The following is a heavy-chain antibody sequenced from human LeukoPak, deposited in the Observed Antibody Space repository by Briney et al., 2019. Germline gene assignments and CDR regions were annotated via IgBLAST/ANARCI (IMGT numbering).Heavy chain of an antibody. V-gene: IGHV4-34*01. CDR1: GGTFSGYY. CDR3: ARVSPPLADAFDI. J-gene: IGHJ3*02. CDR2: INHSGST. Sequence: SETLSLTCAVYGGTFSGYYWSWIRQPPGKGLEWIGEINHSGSTNYNPSLKSRVTISVDTSKNQFSLKLSSVTAADTAVYYCARVSPPLADAFDIWGQGTMVTVSS.